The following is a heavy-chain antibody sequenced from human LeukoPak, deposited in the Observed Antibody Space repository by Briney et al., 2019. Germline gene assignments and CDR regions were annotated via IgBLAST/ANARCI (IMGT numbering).Heavy chain of an antibody. Sequence: GGSLRLCCAASGFTFSSYSMNWVRQAPGKGLEWVSSISSSSSYIYYADSVKGRFTISRDNAKNSLYLQMNSLRAEDTAVYYCARDRSTSSNSIYYFDYWGQGTLVTVSS. CDR2: ISSSSSYI. J-gene: IGHJ4*02. CDR3: ARDRSTSSNSIYYFDY. CDR1: GFTFSSYS. D-gene: IGHD2-2*01. V-gene: IGHV3-21*01.